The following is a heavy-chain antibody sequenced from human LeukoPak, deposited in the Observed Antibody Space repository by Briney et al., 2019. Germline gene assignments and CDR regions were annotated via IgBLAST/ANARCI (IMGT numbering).Heavy chain of an antibody. D-gene: IGHD3-22*01. CDR3: ARGDYDSSGYAKPFDY. CDR2: INHSGST. V-gene: IGHV4-34*01. CDR1: GGSFSGYY. J-gene: IGHJ4*02. Sequence: SETLSLTCAVYGGSFSGYYWSWIRQPPGKGLEWIGEINHSGSTNYNPSLKSRVAISVDTSKNQFSLKLSSVTAADTAVYYCARGDYDSSGYAKPFDYWGQGTLVTVSS.